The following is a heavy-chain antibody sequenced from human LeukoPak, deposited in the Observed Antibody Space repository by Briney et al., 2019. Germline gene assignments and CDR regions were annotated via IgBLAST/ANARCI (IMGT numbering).Heavy chain of an antibody. J-gene: IGHJ4*02. V-gene: IGHV1-69*04. D-gene: IGHD1-7*01. Sequence: SVKVSCKASGGTFSSYAISWVRQAPGQGLEWMGRIIPILGIANYAQKFQGRVTITADKSTSTAYMELSSLISEDTAVYCCASRGGVNWNYGGFDYWGQGTLVTVSS. CDR1: GGTFSSYA. CDR2: IIPILGIA. CDR3: ASRGGVNWNYGGFDY.